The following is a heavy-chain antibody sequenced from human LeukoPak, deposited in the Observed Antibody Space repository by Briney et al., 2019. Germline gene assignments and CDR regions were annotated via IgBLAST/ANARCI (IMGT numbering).Heavy chain of an antibody. CDR2: IYYSGST. D-gene: IGHD5-12*01. Sequence: SETLSLTCTVSGGSISSGGYYWSWIRQHPGKGLEWIGYIYYSGSTYYNSSLKSRVTISVDTSKNQFSLKLSSVTAADTAVYYCARGYSGYDYAVDAFDIWDQGTVVTVSS. J-gene: IGHJ3*02. CDR3: ARGYSGYDYAVDAFDI. V-gene: IGHV4-31*03. CDR1: GGSISSGGYY.